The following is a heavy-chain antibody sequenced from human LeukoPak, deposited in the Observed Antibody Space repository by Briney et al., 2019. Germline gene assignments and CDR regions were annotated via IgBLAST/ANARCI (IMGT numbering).Heavy chain of an antibody. J-gene: IGHJ6*03. CDR1: GFSLSTARMG. CDR2: IFSNDEK. Sequence: SGPTLVHPTEPLTLTCTVSGFSLSTARMGVSWIRQPPGKALEWLAHIFSNDEKSYSTSLKSRLTISKDTYKSQVVLTMTNMDPVDTATYYCARSYCSGGSCYSYYYYYMDVWGKGTTVTVSS. CDR3: ARSYCSGGSCYSYYYYYMDV. V-gene: IGHV2-26*01. D-gene: IGHD2-15*01.